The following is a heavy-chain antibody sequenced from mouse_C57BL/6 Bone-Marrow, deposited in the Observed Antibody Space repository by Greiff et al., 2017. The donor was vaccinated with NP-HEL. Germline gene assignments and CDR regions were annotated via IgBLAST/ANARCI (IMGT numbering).Heavy chain of an antibody. Sequence: EVQLVESGGGLVQPKGSLKLSCAASGFSFNTYAMNWVRQAPGKGLEWVARIRSKSNNYATYYADSVKDRFTISRDDSESMLYLQMNNLKTEDTAMYYCVRGRGDYDDWYFDVWGTGTTVTVSS. V-gene: IGHV10-1*01. CDR2: IRSKSNNYAT. J-gene: IGHJ1*03. CDR1: GFSFNTYA. D-gene: IGHD2-4*01. CDR3: VRGRGDYDDWYFDV.